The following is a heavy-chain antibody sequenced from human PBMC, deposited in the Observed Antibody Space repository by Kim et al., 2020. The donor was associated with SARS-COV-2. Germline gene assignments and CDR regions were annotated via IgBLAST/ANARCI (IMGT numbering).Heavy chain of an antibody. D-gene: IGHD4-17*01. CDR2: IIPILGIA. Sequence: SVKVSCKASGGTFSSYTISWVRQAPGQGLEWMGRIIPILGIANYAQKFQGRVTITADKSTSTAYMELSSLRSEDTAVYYCARENDGLYDYGDSSLISSYGMDVWGQGTTVTVSS. CDR1: GGTFSSYT. J-gene: IGHJ6*02. V-gene: IGHV1-69*04. CDR3: ARENDGLYDYGDSSLISSYGMDV.